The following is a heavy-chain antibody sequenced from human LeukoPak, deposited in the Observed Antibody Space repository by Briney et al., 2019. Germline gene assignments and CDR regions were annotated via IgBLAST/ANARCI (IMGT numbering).Heavy chain of an antibody. CDR3: ARVSQGVYFDY. CDR1: GFTVSSNY. V-gene: IGHV3-66*01. CDR2: IYSGGST. J-gene: IGHJ4*02. Sequence: GGSLRLSCAASGFTVSSNYMSWVRQAPGKGLEWVSVIYSGGSTYYADSVKGRFTISRDNSKNTLYLQMNSLRAEDTAVYYCARVSQGVYFDYWGQGTLVTVSS.